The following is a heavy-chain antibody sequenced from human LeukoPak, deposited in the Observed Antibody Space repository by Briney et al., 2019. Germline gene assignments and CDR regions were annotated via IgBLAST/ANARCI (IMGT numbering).Heavy chain of an antibody. Sequence: GGSLRLSCAASGFTFSSYGMHWVRQAPGKGLEWVAFIRYDGNNKYYADSVKGRITISRDNSKNTLYLQMNSLRAEDTAIYYCAKDAWYYYGSGSYRYPRNFDYWGQGTLVTVSS. CDR2: IRYDGNNK. J-gene: IGHJ4*02. D-gene: IGHD3-10*01. CDR3: AKDAWYYYGSGSYRYPRNFDY. CDR1: GFTFSSYG. V-gene: IGHV3-30*02.